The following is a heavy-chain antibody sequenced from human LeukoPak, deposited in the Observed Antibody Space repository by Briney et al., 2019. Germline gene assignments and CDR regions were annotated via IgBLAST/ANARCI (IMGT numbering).Heavy chain of an antibody. CDR3: ARDRTRTGYSSGWYHDY. J-gene: IGHJ4*02. V-gene: IGHV1-2*02. D-gene: IGHD6-19*01. CDR2: INPNSGGT. CDR1: GGTFSSYA. Sequence: ASVKVSCKASGGTFSSYAISWVRQAPGQGLEWMGWINPNSGGTNYAQKFQGRVTMTRDTSISTAYMELSRLRSDDTAVYYCARDRTRTGYSSGWYHDYWGQGTLVTVSS.